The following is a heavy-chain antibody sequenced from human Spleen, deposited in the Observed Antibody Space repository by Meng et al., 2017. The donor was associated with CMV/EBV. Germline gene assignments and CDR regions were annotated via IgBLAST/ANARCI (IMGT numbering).Heavy chain of an antibody. CDR2: IYYTGTT. CDR1: GGSISIYY. J-gene: IGHJ5*02. D-gene: IGHD6-6*01. V-gene: IGHV4-39*07. Sequence: SETLSLTCTVSGGSISIYYWSWIRQPPGKGLEWIGSIYYTGTTYYSPSLKSRVTISLDTSKNQFSLKLNSVTAADTAVYYCARELIAARLRWFDPWGQGTLVTVSS. CDR3: ARELIAARLRWFDP.